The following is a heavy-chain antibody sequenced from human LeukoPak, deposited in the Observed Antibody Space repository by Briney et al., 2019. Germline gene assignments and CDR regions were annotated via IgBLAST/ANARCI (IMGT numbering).Heavy chain of an antibody. CDR1: GFTFSSYW. CDR2: IKLDVSET. D-gene: IGHD3-10*01. Sequence: GGSLRLSCAASGFTFSSYWMTWVRQAPGKGLEWVANIKLDVSETYYVDSVRGRFTISRDNTKNSLYLQMDSLRAEDTAVYYCARKGNAFDFWGQGTMVTVFS. CDR3: ARKGNAFDF. J-gene: IGHJ3*01. V-gene: IGHV3-7*01.